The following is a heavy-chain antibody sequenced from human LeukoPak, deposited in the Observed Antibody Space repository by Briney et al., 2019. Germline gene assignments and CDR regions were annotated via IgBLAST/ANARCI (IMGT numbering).Heavy chain of an antibody. CDR1: GFTVSSNY. D-gene: IGHD1-26*01. CDR3: ARATTAAGMDV. J-gene: IGHJ6*02. V-gene: IGHV3-66*01. Sequence: PGGSLRLSCAASGFTVSSNYMSWVRQAPGKGLEWVSVIYSGGSTYHADSVKGRFTISRDNSKNTLYLQMNSLRAEDTAVYYCARATTAAGMDVWGQGTTVTVSS. CDR2: IYSGGST.